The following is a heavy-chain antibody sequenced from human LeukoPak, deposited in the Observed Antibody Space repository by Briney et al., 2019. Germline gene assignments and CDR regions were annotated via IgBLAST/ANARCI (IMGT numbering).Heavy chain of an antibody. CDR3: ARAMAGLFDY. CDR1: GYTFTNFG. V-gene: IGHV1-2*04. Sequence: ASVKVSYKASGYTFTNFGISWVRQAPGQGLEWMGWIHPNSGGTNYAQKFQGWVTMTRDTSISTAYMELSRLRSDDTAVYYCARAMAGLFDYWGQGTLVTVSS. J-gene: IGHJ4*02. D-gene: IGHD6-19*01. CDR2: IHPNSGGT.